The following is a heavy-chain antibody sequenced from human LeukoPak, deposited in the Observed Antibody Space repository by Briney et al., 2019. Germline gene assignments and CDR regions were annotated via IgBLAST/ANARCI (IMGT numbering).Heavy chain of an antibody. CDR2: IYYSGRT. CDR1: GVSISSSDYY. D-gene: IGHD3-22*01. CDR3: ASTPAYDSSGYYYVSPLYYFDY. Sequence: SETLSLTCTVSGVSISSSDYYWGWIRQPPGKRLEWIGSIYYSGRTYYNPPLKSRVSISEDTSKNQFSLKLSSVTAADTAVYYCASTPAYDSSGYYYVSPLYYFDYWGQGTLVTVSS. V-gene: IGHV4-39*01. J-gene: IGHJ4*02.